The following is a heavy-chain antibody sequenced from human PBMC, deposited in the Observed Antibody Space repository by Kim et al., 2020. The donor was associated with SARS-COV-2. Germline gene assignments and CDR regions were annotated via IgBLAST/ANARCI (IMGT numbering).Heavy chain of an antibody. J-gene: IGHJ4*02. D-gene: IGHD6-13*01. Sequence: SETLSLTCTVSGGSISSYYWSWIRQPTGKGLEWIGYIYYSGSTNYNPSLKSRVTISVDTSKNQFSLKLSSVTAADTAVYYCARAGTESYFDYWGQGTLVTVSS. CDR3: ARAGTESYFDY. CDR2: IYYSGST. V-gene: IGHV4-59*08. CDR1: GGSISSYY.